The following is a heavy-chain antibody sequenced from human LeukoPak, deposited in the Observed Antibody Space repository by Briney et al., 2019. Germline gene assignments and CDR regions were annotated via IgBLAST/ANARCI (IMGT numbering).Heavy chain of an antibody. CDR1: GGTFSSYA. CDR3: ARAHSDSSGRYYGMDV. D-gene: IGHD6-19*01. Sequence: SVKVSCKASGGTFSSYAISWVRQASGQGREWMGRIIPILGIANYAQKFQGRVTITADKSTSTAYMELSSLRSEDTAVYYCARAHSDSSGRYYGMDVWGQGTTVTVSS. CDR2: IIPILGIA. J-gene: IGHJ6*02. V-gene: IGHV1-69*04.